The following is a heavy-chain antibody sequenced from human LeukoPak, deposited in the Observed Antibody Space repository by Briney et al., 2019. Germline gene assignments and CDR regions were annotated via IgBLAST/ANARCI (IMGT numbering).Heavy chain of an antibody. CDR1: GGSISSGSYY. CDR2: IYTSGST. V-gene: IGHV4-61*02. D-gene: IGHD3-16*01. J-gene: IGHJ1*01. Sequence: SETLSLTCIVSGGSISSGSYYWSWIRQPAGKGLEWIGRIYTSGSTNYNPSLKSRVTISVDTSKNQFSLRLSPVTAADTAVYYCATMTSASWGYFQHWGRGTLVTVSS. CDR3: ATMTSASWGYFQH.